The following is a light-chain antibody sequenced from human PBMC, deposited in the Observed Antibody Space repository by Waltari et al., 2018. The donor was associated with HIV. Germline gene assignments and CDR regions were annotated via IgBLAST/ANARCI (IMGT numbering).Light chain of an antibody. CDR1: SSDL. CDR2: EVS. CDR3: CSYVGSGTWV. V-gene: IGLV2-23*02. Sequence: QSALTQPASVSGSPGQSITISCTGTSSDLVSLYQQHPDKAPKVMLVEVSNRPSGVSNRFSGSKSGNTASLTISGLQAEDEADYYCCSYVGSGTWVFGGGTKLTVL. J-gene: IGLJ3*02.